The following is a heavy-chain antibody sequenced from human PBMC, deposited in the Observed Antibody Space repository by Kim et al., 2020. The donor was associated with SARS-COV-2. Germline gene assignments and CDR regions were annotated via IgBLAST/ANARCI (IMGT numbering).Heavy chain of an antibody. V-gene: IGHV3-30*02. J-gene: IGHJ2*01. D-gene: IGHD3-22*01. Sequence: ADSVKGRVSISRDNSKNRLYLQMNSLRAEDTAVYYCAKGASSGYYWYFDLWGRGTLVTVSS. CDR3: AKGASSGYYWYFDL.